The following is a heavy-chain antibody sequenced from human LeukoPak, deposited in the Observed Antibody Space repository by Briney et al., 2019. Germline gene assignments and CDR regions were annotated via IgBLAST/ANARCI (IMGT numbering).Heavy chain of an antibody. J-gene: IGHJ4*02. V-gene: IGHV3-23*01. CDR1: GFTFSSYA. Sequence: QSGGSLRLSCAASGFTFSSYAMTWGRQAPGKGLGWVSAITTTGSRTYYADSGKGRFTISRDNSENTLYLQVNRLRAEDTAVYYCARALLTDPLLHTVTGYWGQGTLVTVSS. D-gene: IGHD4-17*01. CDR2: ITTTGSRT. CDR3: ARALLTDPLLHTVTGY.